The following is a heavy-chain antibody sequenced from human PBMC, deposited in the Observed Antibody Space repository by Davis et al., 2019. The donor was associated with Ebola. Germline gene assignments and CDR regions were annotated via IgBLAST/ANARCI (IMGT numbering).Heavy chain of an antibody. Sequence: GGSLRLSCAASGFTFSRYSMNWVRQAPGKGLEWISHISSSSTIYYADSVKGRFTISRDNSKNTLYLEMSSLRTEDTAVYYCARAADTSGYFPHFWGQGTLVIVSS. V-gene: IGHV3-48*01. CDR2: ISSSSTI. J-gene: IGHJ4*02. D-gene: IGHD3-22*01. CDR1: GFTFSRYS. CDR3: ARAADTSGYFPHF.